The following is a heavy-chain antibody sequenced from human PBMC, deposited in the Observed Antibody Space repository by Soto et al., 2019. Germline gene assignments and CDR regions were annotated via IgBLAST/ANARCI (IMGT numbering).Heavy chain of an antibody. CDR1: GLTFSDYY. J-gene: IGHJ5*02. CDR3: ARDSGSYLSWFDP. V-gene: IGHV3-11*05. Sequence: QVQLVESGGGLVKPGGYLRVSCAASGLTFSDYYMSWIRQAPGKGLEWVSYISSSSSYTNYADSVKGRFTISRDNAKNSLYLQMNSLRAEDTAVYYCARDSGSYLSWFDPWGQGTLVTVSS. D-gene: IGHD1-26*01. CDR2: ISSSSSYT.